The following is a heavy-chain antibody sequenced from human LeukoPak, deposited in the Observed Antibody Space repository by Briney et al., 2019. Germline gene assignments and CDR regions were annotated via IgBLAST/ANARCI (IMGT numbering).Heavy chain of an antibody. Sequence: GGSLRLSCAASGFTFSSYGMHWVRQAPGKGLEWVAVKWYDGSNKYYADSVKGRFTISRDNSKNTLYLQMNSLRAEDTAVYYCARGNVDTAMAFDYWGQGTLVTVSS. CDR3: ARGNVDTAMAFDY. D-gene: IGHD5-18*01. CDR2: KWYDGSNK. J-gene: IGHJ4*02. V-gene: IGHV3-33*01. CDR1: GFTFSSYG.